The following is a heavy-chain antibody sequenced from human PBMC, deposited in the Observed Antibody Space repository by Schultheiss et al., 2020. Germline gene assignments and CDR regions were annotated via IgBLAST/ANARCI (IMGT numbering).Heavy chain of an antibody. Sequence: SETLSLTCAVYGGSFSGYYWSWIRQPPGKGLEWIGYIYYSGSTNYNPSLNSRVTISVDTSKNQFSLNLSSVTAADTAMYYCVRKGDIWGQGTMVTVSS. CDR3: VRKGDI. J-gene: IGHJ3*02. CDR1: GGSFSGYY. V-gene: IGHV4-59*08. CDR2: IYYSGST.